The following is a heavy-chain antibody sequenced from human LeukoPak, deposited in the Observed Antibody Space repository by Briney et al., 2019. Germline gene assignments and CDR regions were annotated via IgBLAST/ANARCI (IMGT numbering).Heavy chain of an antibody. CDR1: GFTFSSYA. J-gene: IGHJ4*02. D-gene: IGHD2-15*01. CDR2: ISGSGGST. CDR3: AKAEDIVVVVAATSFDY. Sequence: GVSLRLSCAASGFTFSSYAMSWVRQAPGKGLEWASAISGSGGSTYYADSVKGRFTISRDNSKNTLYLQMNSLRAEDTAVYYCAKAEDIVVVVAATSFDYWGQGTLVTVSS. V-gene: IGHV3-23*01.